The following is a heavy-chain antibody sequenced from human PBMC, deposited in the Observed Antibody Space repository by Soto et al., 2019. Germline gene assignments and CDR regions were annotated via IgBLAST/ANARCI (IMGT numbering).Heavy chain of an antibody. CDR2: ISAYNGNT. CDR3: ARDGAARAGRYYYYGMDV. V-gene: IGHV1-18*01. D-gene: IGHD6-6*01. Sequence: ASVKVTCKDSGLTLTSYGISWVRQAPGQGLEWMGWISAYNGNTNYAQKLQGRVTMTTDTSTSTAYMELRSLRSDDTAVYYCARDGAARAGRYYYYGMDVWGQGTTVTVSS. CDR1: GLTLTSYG. J-gene: IGHJ6*02.